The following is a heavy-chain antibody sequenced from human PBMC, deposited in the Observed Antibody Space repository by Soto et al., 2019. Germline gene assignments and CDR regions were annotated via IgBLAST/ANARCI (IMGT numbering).Heavy chain of an antibody. J-gene: IGHJ6*03. CDR2: INSDGSVS. V-gene: IGHV3-74*02. Sequence: EVQLVESGGGLVQPGGSLRLSCAASGFTFSNYWMYWVRQAPGKGLEWVSRINSDGSVSSHADSVKGRLTISRDNVKNTLYLHMDRPRAEDTAVYYCARGDCVGGTCYSLAGSFYYYMDVWGKGTTVTVFS. D-gene: IGHD2-15*01. CDR3: ARGDCVGGTCYSLAGSFYYYMDV. CDR1: GFTFSNYW.